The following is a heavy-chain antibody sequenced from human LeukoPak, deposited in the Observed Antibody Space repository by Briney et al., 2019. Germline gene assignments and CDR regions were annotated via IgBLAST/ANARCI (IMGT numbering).Heavy chain of an antibody. CDR1: GGSISSYY. Sequence: SETLSLTCTVSGGSISSYYWSWIRQPPGKGLEWIGEINHSGSTSYNPSLKCRVTTSVDTSNKQFSLKLSSITAADTAVYYCARVSVTSGWTYDHWGQGTLVTVSS. V-gene: IGHV4-34*01. J-gene: IGHJ4*02. D-gene: IGHD2-2*01. CDR3: ARVSVTSGWTYDH. CDR2: INHSGST.